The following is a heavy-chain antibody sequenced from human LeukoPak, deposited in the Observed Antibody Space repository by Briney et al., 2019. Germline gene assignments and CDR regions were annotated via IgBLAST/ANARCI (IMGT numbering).Heavy chain of an antibody. V-gene: IGHV1-8*03. J-gene: IGHJ3*02. CDR3: ASVRDMTYYDYVWGSYRYSKGAFDI. Sequence: ASVKVSCKASENTFTNDINWVRQATGQGLEWMGWMNPNSGNTGYAQKFQGRVTITRNTSISTAYMELSSLRSGDTAVYYCASVRDMTYYDYVWGSYRYSKGAFDIWGQGTMVTVSS. CDR1: ENTFTND. CDR2: MNPNSGNT. D-gene: IGHD3-16*02.